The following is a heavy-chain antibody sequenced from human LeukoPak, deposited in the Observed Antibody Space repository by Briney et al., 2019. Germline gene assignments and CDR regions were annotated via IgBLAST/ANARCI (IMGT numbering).Heavy chain of an antibody. D-gene: IGHD3-10*01. V-gene: IGHV3-23*01. CDR1: GFTFSSYA. CDR3: ASTPGVLLWFGELNRGGYGMDV. CDR2: ISGSGGST. J-gene: IGHJ6*02. Sequence: GGSLRLSCAASGFTFSSYAMAWVRQAPGKGLEWVSAISGSGGSTYYADSVKGRFTISRDNSKNTLYLQMNSLRAEDTAVYYCASTPGVLLWFGELNRGGYGMDVWGQGTTVTVSS.